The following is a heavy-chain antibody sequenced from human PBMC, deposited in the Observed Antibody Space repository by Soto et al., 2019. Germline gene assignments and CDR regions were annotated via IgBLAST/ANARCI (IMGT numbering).Heavy chain of an antibody. CDR3: ASKGRDYYGSGRVDY. Sequence: SETLSLTCTVSGGSISSYYWSWIRQPPGKGLEWIGYISYSGSTNYNPSLKSRVTISAGTSKNQFSLKLSSVTAADTAVYYCASKGRDYYGSGRVDYWGKGTLVTVDS. D-gene: IGHD3-10*01. V-gene: IGHV4-59*08. CDR1: GGSISSYY. J-gene: IGHJ4*02. CDR2: ISYSGST.